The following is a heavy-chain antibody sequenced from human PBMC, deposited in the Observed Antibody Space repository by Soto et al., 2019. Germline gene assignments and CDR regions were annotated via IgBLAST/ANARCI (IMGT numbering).Heavy chain of an antibody. CDR3: AKDDSCGVVGSSWF. CDR1: GFTFSSYA. Sequence: GGSLRLSCAASGFTFSSYAMSWVRQAPGKGLEWVSAISGSGGSTYYADSVKGRFTISRDNSKNTLYLQMNSLRAEDTAVYFCAKDDSCGVVGSSWFWGQGTLVTVSS. D-gene: IGHD6-13*01. CDR2: ISGSGGST. J-gene: IGHJ4*02. V-gene: IGHV3-23*01.